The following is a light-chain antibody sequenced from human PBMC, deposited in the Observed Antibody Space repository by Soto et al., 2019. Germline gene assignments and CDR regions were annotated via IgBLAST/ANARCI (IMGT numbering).Light chain of an antibody. CDR3: SSYKSSSTYV. J-gene: IGLJ1*01. CDR1: SSDVGGYNY. CDR2: EVS. Sequence: QSVLTQPASVSGSPGQSITISCTGTSSDVGGYNYVSWYQQRPGKAPKLMIYEVSNRPSGVSNRFSGSKSGNTASLTISGLQAEDEADYYCSSYKSSSTYVFGTGTKVTVL. V-gene: IGLV2-14*01.